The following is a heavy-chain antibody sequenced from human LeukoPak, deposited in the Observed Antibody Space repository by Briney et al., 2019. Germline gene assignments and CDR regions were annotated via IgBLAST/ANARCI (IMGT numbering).Heavy chain of an antibody. CDR3: ARRARVVVVQYYYMDV. V-gene: IGHV1-18*01. CDR2: ISAYNGNT. D-gene: IGHD2-2*01. CDR1: GYTFTSYG. Sequence: ASVKVSCKASGYTFTSYGISWVRQAPGQGLEWMGWISAYNGNTNYAQKLQGRVTMTTDTSTSTAYMELRSLRSDDTAVYYCARRARVVVVQYYYMDVWGQGTTVTVSS. J-gene: IGHJ6*03.